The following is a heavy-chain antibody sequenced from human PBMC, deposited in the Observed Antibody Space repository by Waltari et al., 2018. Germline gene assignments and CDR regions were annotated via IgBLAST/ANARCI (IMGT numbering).Heavy chain of an antibody. CDR2: IYYSGST. Sequence: QMQLQESGPGLVKPSEPLSLTCTVPGGSISSITYYWGWIRQPPGKGLEWIGNIYYSGSTYYKPSLKSRLTISVDTSKNQFSLNLRSVTAADTAVYYCARLPISLGVGSVFDIWGQGTMVTVSS. CDR1: GGSISSITYY. V-gene: IGHV4-39*01. CDR3: ARLPISLGVGSVFDI. J-gene: IGHJ3*02. D-gene: IGHD2-15*01.